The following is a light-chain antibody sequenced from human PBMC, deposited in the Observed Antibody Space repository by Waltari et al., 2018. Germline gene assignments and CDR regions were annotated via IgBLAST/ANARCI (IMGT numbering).Light chain of an antibody. CDR2: STD. CDR1: SGSVSTRYY. CDR3: VLYMGGGISV. J-gene: IGLJ3*02. Sequence: QTVVTQEPSFSVSPGGTVKLTCGLSSGSVSTRYYPSWYQQTPGQAPRTLIYSTDSLSSGVPDHFSGSIVGNKAALTITVAQADDESDYYCVLYMGGGISVFGGGTKLTVL. V-gene: IGLV8-61*01.